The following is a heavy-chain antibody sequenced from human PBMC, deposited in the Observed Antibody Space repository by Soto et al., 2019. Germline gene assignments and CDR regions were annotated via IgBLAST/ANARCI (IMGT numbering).Heavy chain of an antibody. CDR3: ARTYSNYAQNYYYYMDV. CDR1: GGSISSGGYY. J-gene: IGHJ6*03. Sequence: SETLSLTCTVSGGSISSGGYYWSWIRQHPGKGLEWIGYIYYSGSTYYNPSLKSRVTISVDTSKNQFSLKLSSVTAADTAVYYCARTYSNYAQNYYYYMDVWGKGTTVTVSS. CDR2: IYYSGST. D-gene: IGHD4-4*01. V-gene: IGHV4-31*03.